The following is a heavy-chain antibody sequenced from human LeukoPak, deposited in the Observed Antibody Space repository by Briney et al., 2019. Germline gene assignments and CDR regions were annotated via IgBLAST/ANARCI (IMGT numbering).Heavy chain of an antibody. J-gene: IGHJ4*02. CDR1: GFTFDDYA. V-gene: IGHV3-9*01. D-gene: IGHD5/OR15-5a*01. CDR3: ARLVSWGFDY. CDR2: ISWNSGSI. Sequence: GGSLRLSCAASGFTFDDYAMPWVRQAPGKGLEWVSGISWNSGSISYADSVKGRFTISRDNAKKSLYLQMDSLSAEDTAVYYCARLVSWGFDYWGQGTLVTVSS.